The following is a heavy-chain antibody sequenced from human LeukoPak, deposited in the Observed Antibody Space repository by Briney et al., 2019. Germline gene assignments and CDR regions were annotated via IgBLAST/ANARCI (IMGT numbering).Heavy chain of an antibody. Sequence: PSETLSLTCAVYGGSFSGYYWSWIRQPPGKGLEWIGEINHSGSTNYNPSLKSRVTISVDTSKNQFSLKLSSATAADTAVYYCARASAAAAFDYWGQGTLVTVSS. J-gene: IGHJ4*02. CDR1: GGSFSGYY. CDR2: INHSGST. CDR3: ARASAAAAFDY. D-gene: IGHD6-13*01. V-gene: IGHV4-34*01.